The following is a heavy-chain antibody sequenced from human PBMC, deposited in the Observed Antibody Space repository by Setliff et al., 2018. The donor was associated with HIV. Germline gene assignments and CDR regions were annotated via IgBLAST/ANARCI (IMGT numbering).Heavy chain of an antibody. CDR2: VSYSGAT. V-gene: IGHV4-39*07. CDR1: GGSSIGSSFQ. CDR3: ARGPPFAY. J-gene: IGHJ4*02. Sequence: PSETLFLTCTVSGGSSIGSSFQSTWIRQSPGKGLEYTGDVSYSGATMYTNYNPSLESRVTVSEDTSRHQFSLKLTSVTADDTGIYYCARGPPFAYWGQGLLVTVSS.